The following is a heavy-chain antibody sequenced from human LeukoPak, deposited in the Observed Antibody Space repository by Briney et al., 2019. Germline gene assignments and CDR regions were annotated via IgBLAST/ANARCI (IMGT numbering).Heavy chain of an antibody. CDR3: ARGRGVVVPAAMPSSPFDY. Sequence: ASVKVSCKASGYTFTSYGISWVRQAPGQGLEWMGWISAYNGNTNYAQKLQGRVTMTTDTSTSTAYMELRSLRSDDTAVYYCARGRGVVVPAAMPSSPFDYWSQGTLVTVSS. V-gene: IGHV1-18*04. CDR1: GYTFTSYG. D-gene: IGHD2-2*01. CDR2: ISAYNGNT. J-gene: IGHJ4*02.